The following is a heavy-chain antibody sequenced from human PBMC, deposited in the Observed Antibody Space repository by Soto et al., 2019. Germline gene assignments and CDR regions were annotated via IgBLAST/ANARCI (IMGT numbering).Heavy chain of an antibody. CDR3: AKDQASGQGSFDS. D-gene: IGHD2-15*01. V-gene: IGHV3-11*04. Sequence: QVQLVESGGGLVQPGGSLRLSCAASGFTFGDYEMSWIRQAAGKGPEWVSFLSRSGNTIYYADSVKGRFTISRDNSKNTLFLQMNSLRADDTAVYYCAKDQASGQGSFDSWGQGTLVTVSS. CDR2: LSRSGNTI. J-gene: IGHJ4*02. CDR1: GFTFGDYE.